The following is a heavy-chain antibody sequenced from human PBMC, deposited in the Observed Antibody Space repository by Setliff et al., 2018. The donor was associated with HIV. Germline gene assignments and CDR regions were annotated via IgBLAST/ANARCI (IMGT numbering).Heavy chain of an antibody. J-gene: IGHJ5*02. CDR2: INPSGIT. CDR1: GGSFSGYY. D-gene: IGHD2-21*01. CDR3: ARGVARQVVIDRWFDP. V-gene: IGHV4-34*01. Sequence: TSETLSLTCAVYGGSFSGYYWSWIRQPPGKGLEWIGDINPSGITTYNPSLKSRVTISVDASKNLVSLNLNSVTAADTAIYYCARGVARQVVIDRWFDPWGQGTPVTVSS.